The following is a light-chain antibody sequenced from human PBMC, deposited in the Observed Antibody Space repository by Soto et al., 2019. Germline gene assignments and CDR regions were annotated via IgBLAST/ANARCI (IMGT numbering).Light chain of an antibody. CDR3: AAWDDSLNAFYV. Sequence: QSVLTQPPSVSLTPGQRVTISCSGSRSNIGSNTVNWYQDLPGTAPKLLVYDNHHRPSGVPDRFSGSKSGTSASLAISGLQSEDEAEYYCAAWDDSLNAFYVFGTGTKV. J-gene: IGLJ1*01. CDR1: RSNIGSNT. CDR2: DNH. V-gene: IGLV1-44*01.